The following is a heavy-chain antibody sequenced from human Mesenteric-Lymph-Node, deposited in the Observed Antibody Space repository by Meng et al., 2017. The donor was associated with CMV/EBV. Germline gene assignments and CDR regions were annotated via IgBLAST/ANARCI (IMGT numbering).Heavy chain of an antibody. V-gene: IGHV4-34*01. D-gene: IGHD4-23*01. J-gene: IGHJ4*02. Sequence: VQLQQWGAGLLKPSETLSLTCAGYGGSFGGYYWGWIRQPPGKGLEWIGEINHSGSTNYNPSLKSRVTISVDTSKNQFSLKLSSVTAADTAVYYCARHQRWLKSEGGFNYWGQGTLVTVSS. CDR1: GGSFGGYY. CDR3: ARHQRWLKSEGGFNY. CDR2: INHSGST.